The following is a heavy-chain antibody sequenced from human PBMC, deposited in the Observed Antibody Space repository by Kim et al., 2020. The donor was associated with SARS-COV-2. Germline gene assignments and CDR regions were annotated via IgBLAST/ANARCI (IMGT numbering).Heavy chain of an antibody. CDR2: ISGSGGST. V-gene: IGHV3-23*01. J-gene: IGHJ5*02. D-gene: IGHD2-21*02. CDR3: AKGLSDIVVVTAIRRGGWFDP. CDR1: GFTFSSYA. Sequence: GGSLRLSCAASGFTFSSYAMSWVRQAPGKGLEWVSAISGSGGSTYYADSVKGRFTISRDNSKNTLYLQMNSLRAEDTAVYYCAKGLSDIVVVTAIRRGGWFDPWGQGTLVTVSS.